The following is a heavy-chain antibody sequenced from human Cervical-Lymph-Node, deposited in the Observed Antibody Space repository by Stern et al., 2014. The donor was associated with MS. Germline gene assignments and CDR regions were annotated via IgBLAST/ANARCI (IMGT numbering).Heavy chain of an antibody. CDR2: IAYDGSKV. J-gene: IGHJ3*01. CDR1: GFIFSNYG. D-gene: IGHD3-16*01. Sequence: VQLLESGGAVVKPGRSLRVSCGASGFIFSNYGMHWVRQAPGQGLEWVAVIAYDGSKVYYAESVKGRVTISGDNSGNTLFLHMSSLSPDDTAVYFCAKYVASEEDAFDSWGRGTMVAVAP. CDR3: AKYVASEEDAFDS. V-gene: IGHV3-30*18.